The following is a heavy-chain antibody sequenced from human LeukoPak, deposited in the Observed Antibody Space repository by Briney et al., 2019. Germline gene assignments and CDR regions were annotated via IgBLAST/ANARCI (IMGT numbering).Heavy chain of an antibody. V-gene: IGHV1-69*13. Sequence: ASVKVSCKGSGGTFSSYAISWVRQAPGQGLEWMGGIIPIFGTASYAQKFQGRVTITADESTSTAYMELSSLRSEDTAVYYCARPRSLGYYDFWSGYWSSNTGSRGYYYYYMDVWGKGTTVTVSS. CDR1: GGTFSSYA. CDR2: IIPIFGTA. CDR3: ARPRSLGYYDFWSGYWSSNTGSRGYYYYYMDV. J-gene: IGHJ6*03. D-gene: IGHD3-3*01.